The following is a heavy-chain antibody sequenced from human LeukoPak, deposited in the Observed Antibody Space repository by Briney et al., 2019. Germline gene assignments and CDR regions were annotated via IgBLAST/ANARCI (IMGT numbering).Heavy chain of an antibody. V-gene: IGHV4-59*08. Sequence: SETLSLTCTVSGDSMSHYYWSWIRQSPGKGLEWIAFVHETGTAHYNPSLRSRVTIGIDTSKKQYSLRLSSVTAEDTAAYYCARQGGAFGPLDYWGQGTLVTVSS. CDR2: VHETGTA. J-gene: IGHJ4*02. CDR1: GDSMSHYY. D-gene: IGHD3/OR15-3a*01. CDR3: ARQGGAFGPLDY.